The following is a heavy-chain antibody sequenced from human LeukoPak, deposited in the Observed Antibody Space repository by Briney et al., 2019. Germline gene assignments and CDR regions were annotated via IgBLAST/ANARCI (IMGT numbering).Heavy chain of an antibody. J-gene: IGHJ4*02. D-gene: IGHD3-10*01. CDR2: IYYSGST. V-gene: IGHV4-30-4*01. Sequence: SETLSLTCTVSGGSISSGDYYWSWIRQPPGKGLEWIGYIYYSGSTYYNPSLKSRVTISVDTSKNQFSLKLSSVTAADTAVYYCARELRLDYYGSGSYSDYWGQGTLVTVSS. CDR1: GGSISSGDYY. CDR3: ARELRLDYYGSGSYSDY.